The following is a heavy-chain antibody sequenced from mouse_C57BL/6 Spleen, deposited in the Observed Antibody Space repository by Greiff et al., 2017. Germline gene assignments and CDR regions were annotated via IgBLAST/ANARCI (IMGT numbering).Heavy chain of an antibody. Sequence: QVQLQQSGAELVKPGASVKISCKASGYAFSSYWMNWVKQRPGKGLEGIGQIYPGDGDTNYNGKFKGKATLTADKSSSTAYMQLSSLTSEDSAVYFCARRGYSNYAYAMDYWGQGTSVTVSS. CDR3: ARRGYSNYAYAMDY. V-gene: IGHV1-80*01. D-gene: IGHD2-5*01. CDR1: GYAFSSYW. J-gene: IGHJ4*01. CDR2: IYPGDGDT.